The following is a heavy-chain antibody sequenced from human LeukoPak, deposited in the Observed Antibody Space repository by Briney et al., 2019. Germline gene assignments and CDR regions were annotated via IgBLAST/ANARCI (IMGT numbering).Heavy chain of an antibody. CDR1: GGSISNYY. CDR3: ARDPDY. CDR2: IYYTGST. V-gene: IGHV4-59*01. Sequence: PSETLSLTCTVSGGSISNYYWSWIRQPPGKGLEWIGYIYYTGSTNYNPSLRSRVTISVDTSKNQFSLRLSSVTAADTAVYYCARDPDYWGQGTLVTVSS. J-gene: IGHJ4*02.